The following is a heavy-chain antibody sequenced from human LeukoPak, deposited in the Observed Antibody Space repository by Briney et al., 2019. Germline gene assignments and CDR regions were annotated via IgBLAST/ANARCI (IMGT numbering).Heavy chain of an antibody. Sequence: GGSLRLSCAASGFTFDDYAMHWVRQAPGKGLEWVSGISWNSGSIGYADSVKGRFTISRDNSKNTLYLQMNSLRAEDTAVYYCAKDLSWFGELLYFDYWGQGTLVTVSS. J-gene: IGHJ4*02. V-gene: IGHV3-9*01. D-gene: IGHD3-10*01. CDR2: ISWNSGSI. CDR1: GFTFDDYA. CDR3: AKDLSWFGELLYFDY.